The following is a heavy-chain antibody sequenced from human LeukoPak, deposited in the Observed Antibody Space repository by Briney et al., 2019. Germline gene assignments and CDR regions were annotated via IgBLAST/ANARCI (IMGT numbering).Heavy chain of an antibody. CDR3: ARASSGYYYVNFDY. Sequence: SETLSLTCAVYGGSFSGYYWSWIRQPPGKGLEWIGEINHSGSTNYNPSLKSRVTISVDTSKNQLSLKLSSVTAADTAVYYCARASSGYYYVNFDYWGQGTLVTVSS. CDR1: GGSFSGYY. D-gene: IGHD3-22*01. CDR2: INHSGST. J-gene: IGHJ4*02. V-gene: IGHV4-34*01.